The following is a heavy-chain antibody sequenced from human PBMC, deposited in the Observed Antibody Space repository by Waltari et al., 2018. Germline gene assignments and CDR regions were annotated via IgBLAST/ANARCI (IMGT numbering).Heavy chain of an antibody. D-gene: IGHD6-13*01. Sequence: QVQLQESGPGLVKPSETLSLTCTVSGGSISSYYWSWIRQPPGKGLEWIGYIYYSGSTNYNPSLKSRVTISVDTSKNQFSLKLISVTAADTAVYYCARGAVGSSWYYVWFDPWGQGTLVTVSS. J-gene: IGHJ5*02. CDR2: IYYSGST. CDR3: ARGAVGSSWYYVWFDP. CDR1: GGSISSYY. V-gene: IGHV4-59*01.